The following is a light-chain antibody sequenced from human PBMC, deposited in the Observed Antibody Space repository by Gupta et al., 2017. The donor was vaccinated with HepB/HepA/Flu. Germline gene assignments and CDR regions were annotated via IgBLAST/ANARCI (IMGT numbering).Light chain of an antibody. V-gene: IGKV1-39*01. CDR3: QQSYSTWT. CDR2: AAS. Sequence: DIQMTQSPSSLSASVGDRVTITCRASQSISSYLNWYQQKPGKAPKLLIYAASSLQSGVPSRFSGSGAGTDFTLTSSRRQPEDFATYYGQQSYSTWTFGQGTKLEIK. CDR1: QSISSY. J-gene: IGKJ2*01.